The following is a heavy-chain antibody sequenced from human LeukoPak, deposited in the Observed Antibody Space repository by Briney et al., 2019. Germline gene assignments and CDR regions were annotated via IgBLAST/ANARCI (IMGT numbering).Heavy chain of an antibody. CDR3: ARDYYDSSGLDY. V-gene: IGHV3-30*04. J-gene: IGHJ4*02. D-gene: IGHD3-22*01. CDR2: ISYDGSNK. CDR1: GFAFSSYT. Sequence: GGSLRLSCAASGFAFSSYTMHWVRQAPGKGLEWVAIISYDGSNKYYADSVKGRFTISRDNSKNTLSLQMNSLRAEDTAVYYCARDYYDSSGLDYWGQGTLVTVSS.